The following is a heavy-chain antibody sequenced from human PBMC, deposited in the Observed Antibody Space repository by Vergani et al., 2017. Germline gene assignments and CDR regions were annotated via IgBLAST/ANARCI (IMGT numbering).Heavy chain of an antibody. V-gene: IGHV1-69*08. D-gene: IGHD6-19*01. CDR2: IIPIFGTA. CDR3: ARCLGRIAGAGM. Sequence: QVQLVQSGAEVKKPGSSVKVSCKASGGTFSSYTISWVRQAPGQGLEWMGGIIPIFGTANYAQKFQGRVTITADKSTSTAYMELSRLRSDDTAVYYCARCLGRIAGAGMWGQGTLVTVSS. CDR1: GGTFSSYT. J-gene: IGHJ4*02.